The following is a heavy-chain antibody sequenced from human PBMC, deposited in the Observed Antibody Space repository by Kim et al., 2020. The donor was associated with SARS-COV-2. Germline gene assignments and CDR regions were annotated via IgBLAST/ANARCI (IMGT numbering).Heavy chain of an antibody. J-gene: IGHJ6*02. D-gene: IGHD3-9*01. V-gene: IGHV3-21*01. CDR1: GFTFSSYS. Sequence: GGSLRLSCAASGFTFSSYSMNWVRQAPGKGLEWVSSISSSSSYIYYADSVKGRFTISRDNAKNSLYLQMNSLRAEDTAVYYCARDGKYYDILTGQSGGGMDVWGQGTTVTVSS. CDR3: ARDGKYYDILTGQSGGGMDV. CDR2: ISSSSSYI.